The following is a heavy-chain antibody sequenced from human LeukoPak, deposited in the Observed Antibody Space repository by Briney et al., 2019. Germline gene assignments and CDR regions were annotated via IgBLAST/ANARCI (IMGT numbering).Heavy chain of an antibody. CDR1: GFTFSSYA. Sequence: GGSLRLSCAASGFTFSSYAMHWVRQAPGKGLEWVAVISYDGSNKYYADSVKGRFTISRDNSKNTLYLQMNSLRAEDTAVYYCARDYLYYYYGMDVWGQGATVTVSS. CDR2: ISYDGSNK. V-gene: IGHV3-30-3*01. CDR3: ARDYLYYYYGMDV. J-gene: IGHJ6*02.